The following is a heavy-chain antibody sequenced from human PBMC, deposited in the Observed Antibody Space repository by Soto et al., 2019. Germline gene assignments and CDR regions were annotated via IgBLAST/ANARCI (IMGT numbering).Heavy chain of an antibody. CDR1: GYTFSDFD. Sequence: DLEQSGAEVKRPGASVKVSCKASGYTFSDFDINWLRQDSGQGPEWMGWMNAKSGDTFFAQRFQGKFNMTWDTSLSTAYMEAGSLTSDDTAMYYCARGNPFNYAGFDVWGQGTTVAVSS. J-gene: IGHJ6*02. CDR2: MNAKSGDT. V-gene: IGHV1-8*01. D-gene: IGHD3-16*01. CDR3: ARGNPFNYAGFDV.